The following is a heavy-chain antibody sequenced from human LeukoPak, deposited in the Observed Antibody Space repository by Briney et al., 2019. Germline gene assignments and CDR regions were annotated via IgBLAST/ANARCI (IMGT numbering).Heavy chain of an antibody. V-gene: IGHV4-59*01. CDR1: GGSISSYD. CDR2: IYYSGST. Sequence: SETLSLTCTVSGGSISSYDWSWIRQPPGKGLEWIGYIYYSGSTNYNPSLKSRVTISVDTSKNQFSLKLSSVTAADTAAYYCARDPGYSSGYFDLWGRGTLVTVSS. CDR3: ARDPGYSSGYFDL. D-gene: IGHD6-25*01. J-gene: IGHJ2*01.